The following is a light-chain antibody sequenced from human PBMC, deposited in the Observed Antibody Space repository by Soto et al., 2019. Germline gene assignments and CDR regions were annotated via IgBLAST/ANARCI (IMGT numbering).Light chain of an antibody. CDR2: AAS. CDR1: QTIMTY. CDR3: QQYYSYPRT. V-gene: IGKV1-39*01. J-gene: IGKJ1*01. Sequence: DVQMTQSPASLSASVGDEVTITCRASQTIMTYLNWYQLKPGKPPRLLIYAASSMQTGVPYRFSGSGSGTDFPLTISCLQSEDLANYYCQQYYSYPRTFGQGTKVDIK.